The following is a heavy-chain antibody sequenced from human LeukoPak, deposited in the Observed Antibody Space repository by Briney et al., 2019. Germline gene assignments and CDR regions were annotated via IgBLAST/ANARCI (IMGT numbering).Heavy chain of an antibody. D-gene: IGHD3-22*01. J-gene: IGHJ4*02. CDR1: GYIFTSYG. Sequence: EASMKVSCKASGYIFTSYGISWVRQAPGQGLEWMGWISAYNGNTNYAQKLQGRVTMTTDTSTSTADMGLRSLRSDDAAVYYCARGRYDSSPPDSWGQGALVTVSS. V-gene: IGHV1-18*01. CDR2: ISAYNGNT. CDR3: ARGRYDSSPPDS.